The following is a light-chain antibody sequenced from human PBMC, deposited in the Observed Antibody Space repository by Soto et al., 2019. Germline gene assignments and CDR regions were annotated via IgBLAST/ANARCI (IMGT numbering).Light chain of an antibody. CDR1: NIGSKS. CDR3: QVWDSSSDHPV. CDR2: DVS. V-gene: IGLV3-21*02. Sequence: SYELTQRPSLSVAPGQTAGITCGGNNIGSKSVHWYQQKQGQAPVLIVYDVSDRPSGIPERFSGSNSGNTATLTISRVEAGDEADYYCQVWDSSSDHPVFGTGTKLTVL. J-gene: IGLJ1*01.